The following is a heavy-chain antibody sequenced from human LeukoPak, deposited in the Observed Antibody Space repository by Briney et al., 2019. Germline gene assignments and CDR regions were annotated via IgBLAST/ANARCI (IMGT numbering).Heavy chain of an antibody. CDR3: AIEFATVVASAVISAFDI. J-gene: IGHJ3*02. V-gene: IGHV1-2*02. CDR2: INPNSGGT. D-gene: IGHD2-2*02. Sequence: GASVKVSCTASGYAFTGYYMHWVRQAPGQGLEWMGWINPNSGGTNYAQKFQGKVTMTRYTSIRTAYMELSRLRSDDTAVYYCAIEFATVVASAVISAFDIWGQGTMVTVSS. CDR1: GYAFTGYY.